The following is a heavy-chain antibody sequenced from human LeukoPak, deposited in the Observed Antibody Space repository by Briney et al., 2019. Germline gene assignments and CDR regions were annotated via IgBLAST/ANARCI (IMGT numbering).Heavy chain of an antibody. CDR1: GFTFSNYA. D-gene: IGHD3-22*01. V-gene: IGHV3-23*01. CDR2: ISSSGDST. J-gene: IGHJ4*02. CDR3: AKPNYYDSGGYLFDH. Sequence: GSLRLSCAASGFTFSNYAMSWVRQAPGKGLEWVSRISSSGDSTYYADSVKGRFTISRDNSKNTLYLQMNSLRAEDTAVYYCAKPNYYDSGGYLFDHWGQGTLVTVSS.